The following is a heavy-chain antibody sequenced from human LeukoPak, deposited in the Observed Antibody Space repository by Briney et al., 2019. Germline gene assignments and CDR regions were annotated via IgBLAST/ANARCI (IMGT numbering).Heavy chain of an antibody. V-gene: IGHV3-53*01. CDR1: GFSVSVNY. Sequence: GGSLRLSCAASGFSVSVNYMSWVRQAPGKGLEWVSVIYSGGSTYYADSVKGRFTISRDNSKNTLYLQMNSLRAEDTAVYYCARERYYYYYMDVWGKGTTVTVSS. J-gene: IGHJ6*03. CDR2: IYSGGST. CDR3: ARERYYYYYMDV.